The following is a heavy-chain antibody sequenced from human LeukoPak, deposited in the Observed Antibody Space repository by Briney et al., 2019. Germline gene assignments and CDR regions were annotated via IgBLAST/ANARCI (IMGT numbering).Heavy chain of an antibody. CDR1: GGSFSGYY. D-gene: IGHD2-15*01. CDR3: ARARVGRGIVVVVAATYYYGMDV. J-gene: IGHJ6*02. V-gene: IGHV4-34*01. CDR2: INHSGST. Sequence: SETLSLTCAVYGGSFSGYYWSWIRQPPGKGLEWIGEINHSGSTNYNPSLKSRVTISVDTSKNQFSLKLSSVTAADTAVYYCARARVGRGIVVVVAATYYYGMDVWGQGTTVTVSS.